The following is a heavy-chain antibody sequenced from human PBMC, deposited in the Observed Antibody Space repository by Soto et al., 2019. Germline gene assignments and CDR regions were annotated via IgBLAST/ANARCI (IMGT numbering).Heavy chain of an antibody. J-gene: IGHJ6*02. CDR1: GGSIISSSYY. CDR3: ASNTGTTASFYYYYCMDG. Sequence: LETRSLACTVCGGSIISSSYYWGWIRQPPGNGLEWIGSIYYSGSTYYNPPLKSRVTISVDTSKNQFSLKLSSVTAADTAVYYCASNTGTTASFYYYYCMDGWGQGTTVTVSS. V-gene: IGHV4-39*01. D-gene: IGHD4-4*01. CDR2: IYYSGST.